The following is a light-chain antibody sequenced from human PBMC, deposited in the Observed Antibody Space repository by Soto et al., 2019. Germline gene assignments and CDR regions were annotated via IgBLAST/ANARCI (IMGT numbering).Light chain of an antibody. V-gene: IGKV3-11*01. CDR1: QSVSSY. CDR3: QQRSNWPPRYT. J-gene: IGKJ2*01. CDR2: DAS. Sequence: EIVLTQSQATLSLSPGERATLSCRASQSVSSYLAWYQQKPGLAPRLLIYDASNRATGIPARFSGSGSGTDFTLTISSLEPEDFAVYYCQQRSNWPPRYTFGQGTKLEIK.